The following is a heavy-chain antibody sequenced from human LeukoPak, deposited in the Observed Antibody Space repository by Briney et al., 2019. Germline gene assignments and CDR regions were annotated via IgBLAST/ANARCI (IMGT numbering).Heavy chain of an antibody. J-gene: IGHJ6*02. CDR3: ASLGYCSGGRCYYGMDV. Sequence: SETLSLTCTVSGGSISSSSYFWGCIRQPPGKGLEWIGSIYYSGSTYYNPSLKSRVTISVDTSKNQFSLKLSSVTAADTAVYYCASLGYCSGGRCYYGMDVWGQGTTVTVSS. D-gene: IGHD2-15*01. CDR1: GGSISSSSYF. V-gene: IGHV4-39*07. CDR2: IYYSGST.